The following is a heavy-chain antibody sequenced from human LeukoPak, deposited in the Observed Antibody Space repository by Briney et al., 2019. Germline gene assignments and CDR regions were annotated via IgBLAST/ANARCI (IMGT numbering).Heavy chain of an antibody. D-gene: IGHD3-3*01. CDR3: AREAWVTIFGVVAFDI. Sequence: GGSLRLSCAASGFTFSSYWMSWVRQAPGKGLEWVANIKQDGSEKDYVDSVKGRFTISRDNAKNSLYLQMNSLRAEDTAVYYCAREAWVTIFGVVAFDIWGQGTMVTVSS. CDR2: IKQDGSEK. CDR1: GFTFSSYW. V-gene: IGHV3-7*01. J-gene: IGHJ3*02.